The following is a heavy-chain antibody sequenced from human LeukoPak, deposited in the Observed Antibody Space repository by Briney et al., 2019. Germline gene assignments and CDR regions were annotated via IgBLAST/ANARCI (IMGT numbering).Heavy chain of an antibody. Sequence: ASVKVSCKTSGYTFTGYYLHWVRQAPGQGLEWVGWINPNSGGTHYAQKFQGRVTMTGGTSITTVYMELSRLRSDDTAVYYCSREDYWGQGTLVTVSS. V-gene: IGHV1-2*02. CDR1: GYTFTGYY. J-gene: IGHJ4*02. CDR3: SREDY. CDR2: INPNSGGT.